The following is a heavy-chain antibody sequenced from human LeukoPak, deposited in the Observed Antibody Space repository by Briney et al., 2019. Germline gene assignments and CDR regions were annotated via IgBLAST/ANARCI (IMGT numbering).Heavy chain of an antibody. CDR1: GYTFSSYY. J-gene: IGHJ4*02. D-gene: IGHD3-22*01. Sequence: GASVKVSCTASGYTFSSYYMHWVRQAPGQGLEWMGIINPSGGSTSYAQKFQGRVTLTRDTSTSTVYMELSSLRSEDTAVYYCARAGYYDSSGYYYLDYWGQGTLVTVSS. V-gene: IGHV1-46*01. CDR2: INPSGGST. CDR3: ARAGYYDSSGYYYLDY.